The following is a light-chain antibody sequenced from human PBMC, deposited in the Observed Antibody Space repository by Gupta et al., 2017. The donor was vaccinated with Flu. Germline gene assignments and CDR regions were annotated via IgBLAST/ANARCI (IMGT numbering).Light chain of an antibody. J-gene: IGKJ5*01. CDR2: DAS. CDR3: QQRGVWPPIT. CDR1: QSVIDN. Sequence: ATLSLSPGQRVTLSCRASQSVIDNIAWYQQKPGQSPTLLIYDASTRDTGIPARFSGSGSGTDFTLTINAREPEDFAVYYCQQRGVWPPITFGQGTRLDIK. V-gene: IGKV3-11*01.